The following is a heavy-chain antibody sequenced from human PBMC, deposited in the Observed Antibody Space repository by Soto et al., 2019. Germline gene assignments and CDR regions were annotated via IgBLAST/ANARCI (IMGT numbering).Heavy chain of an antibody. CDR1: GFTFSSYA. CDR2: ISYDGSNK. Sequence: GGSLRLSCAASGFTFSSYAMHWVRQAPGKGLEWVAVISYDGSNKYYADSVKGRFTISRDNSKNTLYLQMNSLRAEDTAVYYCARDIRYSSSLSCDYWGQGTLVTVSS. CDR3: ARDIRYSSSLSCDY. J-gene: IGHJ4*02. V-gene: IGHV3-30-3*01. D-gene: IGHD6-13*01.